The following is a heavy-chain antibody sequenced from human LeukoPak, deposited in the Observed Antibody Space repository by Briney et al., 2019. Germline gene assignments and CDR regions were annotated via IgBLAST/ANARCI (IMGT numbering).Heavy chain of an antibody. CDR2: IYYSGNT. J-gene: IGHJ4*02. CDR1: GGSISNNNYH. Sequence: PSETLSLTCTVSGGSISNNNYHWGWIRQPPGEGLEWIGSIYYSGNTYYNPSLKSRVAISVDTSKNQFSLKLSSVTAADSAVYYCARLSSGLPADYWGQGTLVTVSS. D-gene: IGHD6-19*01. CDR3: ARLSSGLPADY. V-gene: IGHV4-39*01.